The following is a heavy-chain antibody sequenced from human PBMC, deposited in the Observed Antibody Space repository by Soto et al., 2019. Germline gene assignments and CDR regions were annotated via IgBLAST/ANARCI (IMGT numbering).Heavy chain of an antibody. J-gene: IGHJ6*02. CDR1: GFTFSSYW. CDR2: IKEDGTEK. V-gene: IGHV3-7*03. Sequence: GGSLRLSCAASGFTFSSYWMSWVRQAPGNGLEWVANIKEDGTEKYYEDSVKGRFTISRDNAKNSLFLQMNSLRAEDTAVYYCAREHLLYHLLPDVWGQGTKVTVSS. CDR3: AREHLLYHLLPDV. D-gene: IGHD2-2*01.